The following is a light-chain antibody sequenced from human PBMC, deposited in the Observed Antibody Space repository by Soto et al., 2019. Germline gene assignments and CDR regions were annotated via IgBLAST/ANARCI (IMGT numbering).Light chain of an antibody. CDR1: QSVSSN. CDR2: GAS. CDR3: QKYDSAPWT. J-gene: IGKJ1*01. V-gene: IGKV3-15*01. Sequence: IVLTPPPATLSLSPGERATLCCGASQSVSSNLAWYQQKPGQAPRLLIYGASTRATGIPARFSGSRSGTEFTLTISSLQSEDFATYYCQKYDSAPWTFGQGTKVDIK.